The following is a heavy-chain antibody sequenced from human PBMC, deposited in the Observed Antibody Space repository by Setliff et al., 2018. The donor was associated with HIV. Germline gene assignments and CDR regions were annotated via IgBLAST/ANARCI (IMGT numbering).Heavy chain of an antibody. CDR2: IRSTAYSGTT. Sequence: GGSLRLSCTASGFTFRYFTMSWVRQAPGKGLEWLGFIRSTAYSGTTQYAASAKDRFTISRDNSKSIAYLQMNTLRSDDTAVYYCARGKSGFETTGIDYGMDLWGQGTTVTVSS. D-gene: IGHD1-1*01. CDR1: GFTFRYFT. V-gene: IGHV3-49*04. CDR3: ARGKSGFETTGIDYGMDL. J-gene: IGHJ6*02.